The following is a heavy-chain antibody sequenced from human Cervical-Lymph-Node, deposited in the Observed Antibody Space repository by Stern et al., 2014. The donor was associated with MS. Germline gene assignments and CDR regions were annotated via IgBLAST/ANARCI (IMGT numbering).Heavy chain of an antibody. CDR3: VRWAYSDSSAGGH. Sequence: EQLVESGAEVKRPGSSVKVSCKASGGTFSRFTISWVRQAPGQGLEWMGRIIPIAVIANYAQTFQVRVTISADKSTVTAYLDLRSLRSEDPAVYYCVRWAYSDSSAGGHWGQGTLVTVSS. D-gene: IGHD3-22*01. CDR2: IIPIAVIA. J-gene: IGHJ4*02. CDR1: GGTFSRFT. V-gene: IGHV1-69*09.